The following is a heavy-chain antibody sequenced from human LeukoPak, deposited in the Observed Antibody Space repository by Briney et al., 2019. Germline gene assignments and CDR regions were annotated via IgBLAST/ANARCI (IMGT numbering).Heavy chain of an antibody. CDR3: ASHSSGWDYFDY. CDR2: ISSSSSYI. J-gene: IGHJ4*02. V-gene: IGHV3-21*04. D-gene: IGHD6-19*01. CDR1: GFTFSSYS. Sequence: PGGSLRLSCAASGFTFSSYSMNWVRQAPGEGLEWVSSISSSSSYIYYADSVKGRFTISRDNAKNSLYLQMNSLRAEDTAVYYCASHSSGWDYFDYWGQGTLVTVSS.